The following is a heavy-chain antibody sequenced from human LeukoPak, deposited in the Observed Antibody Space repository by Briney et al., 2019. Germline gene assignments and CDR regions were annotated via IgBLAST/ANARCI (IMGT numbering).Heavy chain of an antibody. CDR1: GYTFTGYY. CDR2: INPNSGGT. CDR3: AREAASYSSGWLDY. V-gene: IGHV1-2*02. Sequence: ASVKVSCKASGYTFTGYYMHWVRQAPGQGLEWMGWINPNSGGTNYAQKFQGRVTMTRDTSISTACMELSRLRSDDTAVYYCAREAASYSSGWLDYWGQGTLVTVSS. D-gene: IGHD6-19*01. J-gene: IGHJ4*02.